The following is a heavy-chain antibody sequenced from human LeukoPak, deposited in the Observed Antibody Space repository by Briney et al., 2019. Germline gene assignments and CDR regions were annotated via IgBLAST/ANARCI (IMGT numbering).Heavy chain of an antibody. CDR3: AKDLGPRGAAWFDP. V-gene: IGHV3-43*02. D-gene: IGHD4/OR15-4a*01. CDR2: ISGGGGST. J-gene: IGHJ5*02. Sequence: GGSLRLSCAASGFTFDDYAMHWVRQALGKGLEWVALISGGGGSTYYAESVKGRFTISRDNNKNSLYLQLNSLRTEDTAFYYCAKDLGPRGAAWFDPWGQGTLVTVSS. CDR1: GFTFDDYA.